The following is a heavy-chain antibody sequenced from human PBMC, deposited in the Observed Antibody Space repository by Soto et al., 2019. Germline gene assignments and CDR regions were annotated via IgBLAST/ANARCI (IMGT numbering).Heavy chain of an antibody. Sequence: LSLTCSFSGDSVTSHYLTWIRQSPEKGLEWIGYMHYSGSTNYNPSLKSRVTISVDTSKNQFSLKLSSVTAADTAVYYCAAGYSSGWTDYWGQGTLVTVSS. CDR1: GDSVTSHY. D-gene: IGHD6-19*01. J-gene: IGHJ4*02. V-gene: IGHV4-59*08. CDR2: MHYSGST. CDR3: AAGYSSGWTDY.